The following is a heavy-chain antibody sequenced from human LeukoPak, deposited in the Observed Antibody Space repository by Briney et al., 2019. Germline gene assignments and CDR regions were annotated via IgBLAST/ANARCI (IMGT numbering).Heavy chain of an antibody. CDR3: AKGGGXYCXSXSCXXAAFDP. CDR1: GFTFSSYA. D-gene: IGHD2-2*01. J-gene: IGHJ5*02. Sequence: GGSLRLSCAASGFTFSSYAMSWVRQAPGKGLEWVSAISGSGGSTYYADSVKGRFTISRDNSKNTLYLQMNSLRAEDTAVYYCAKGGGXYCXSXSCXXAAFDPWGQGTLVTVSS. V-gene: IGHV3-23*01. CDR2: ISGSGGST.